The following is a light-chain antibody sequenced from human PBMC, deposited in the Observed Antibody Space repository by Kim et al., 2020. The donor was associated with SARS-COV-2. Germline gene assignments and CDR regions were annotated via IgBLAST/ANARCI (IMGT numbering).Light chain of an antibody. CDR3: AAWDERLNAVV. CDR1: SSNLGTYS. V-gene: IGLV1-44*01. J-gene: IGLJ2*01. Sequence: GQMVTFSCSGGSSNLGTYSVNWYQQLPGTAPTLLIYTNNQRPSGVPDRFSGSKSGTSASLAISGLQPADEADYFCAAWDERLNAVVFGGGTQLTVL. CDR2: TNN.